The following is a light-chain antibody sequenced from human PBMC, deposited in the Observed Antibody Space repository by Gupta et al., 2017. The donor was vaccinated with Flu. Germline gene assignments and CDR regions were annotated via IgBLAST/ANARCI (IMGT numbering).Light chain of an antibody. V-gene: IGLV1-40*01. CDR1: NMDAGNY. CDR3: QSYDTSLSAFHVV. Sequence: NMDAGNYRHFYQQHPGPAPKPLIFVNSVRPSGVPDPFSGSESGTSASLAITGLQAEDEAEDYYQSYDTSLSAFHVVFGGGTKLTVL. J-gene: IGLJ2*01. CDR2: VNS.